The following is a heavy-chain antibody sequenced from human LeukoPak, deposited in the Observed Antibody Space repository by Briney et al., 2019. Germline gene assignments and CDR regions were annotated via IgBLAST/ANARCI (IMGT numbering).Heavy chain of an antibody. D-gene: IGHD1-1*01. J-gene: IGHJ3*02. CDR1: GFTVSNNY. Sequence: HAGGSLRLSCAASGFTVSNNYMNWVRQAPGTGLEWVSAISGSGGGTFYADSVKGRFTVSRDNSKNMLFLEMNRLRGEDTALYYCAFFRTSRPMLEPDAFDIWGQGTLVTVSS. V-gene: IGHV3-23*01. CDR2: ISGSGGGT. CDR3: AFFRTSRPMLEPDAFDI.